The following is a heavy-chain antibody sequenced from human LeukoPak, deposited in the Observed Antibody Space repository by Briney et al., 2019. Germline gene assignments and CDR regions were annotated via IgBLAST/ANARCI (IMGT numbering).Heavy chain of an antibody. CDR3: ARDFLFGSGSYYSYYYGMDV. V-gene: IGHV3-48*03. CDR2: ISSSGSTI. J-gene: IGHJ6*02. CDR1: GFTFSSYE. Sequence: GGSLRLSCAASGFTFSSYEMNWVRQAPGEGLERVSYISSSGSTIYYADSVKGRFTISRDNAKNSLYLQMNSLRAEDTAVYYCARDFLFGSGSYYSYYYGMDVWGQGTTVTVSS. D-gene: IGHD3-10*01.